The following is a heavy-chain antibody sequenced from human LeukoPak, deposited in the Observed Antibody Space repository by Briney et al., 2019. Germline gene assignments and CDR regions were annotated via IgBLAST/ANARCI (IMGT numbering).Heavy chain of an antibody. J-gene: IGHJ5*02. V-gene: IGHV4-34*01. CDR2: INHSGST. CDR3: ARGRDLSSIAARRFDP. D-gene: IGHD6-6*01. CDR1: GGSFSGYY. Sequence: SETLSLTCAVYGGSFSGYYWRWIRQPPGKGLEWIGEINHSGSTNYNPSLKSRGTISVDTSKNQFSLKLSSVTAADTAVYYCARGRDLSSIAARRFDPWGQGTLVTVSS.